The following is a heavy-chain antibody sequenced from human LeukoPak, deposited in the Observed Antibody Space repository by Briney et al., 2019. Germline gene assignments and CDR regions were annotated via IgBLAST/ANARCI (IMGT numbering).Heavy chain of an antibody. CDR3: AVGWRGGDFQH. D-gene: IGHD1-26*01. CDR2: IIPIFGTA. Sequence: ASVKVSCKASGGTFSSYAISWVRQAPGQGLEWMGGIIPIFGTANYAQKFQGRVTITTDESTSTAYMELSSLRSEDTAVYYCAVGWRGGDFQHWGQGTLVTVSS. J-gene: IGHJ1*01. V-gene: IGHV1-69*05. CDR1: GGTFSSYA.